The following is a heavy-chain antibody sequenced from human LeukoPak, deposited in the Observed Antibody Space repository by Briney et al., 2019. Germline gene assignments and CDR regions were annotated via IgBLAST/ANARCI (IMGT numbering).Heavy chain of an antibody. CDR2: ISSSSSPI. CDR1: GFTFSSYS. CDR3: AREPRERQWPHPLNAFDI. J-gene: IGHJ3*02. Sequence: PGGSLRLSCAASGFTFSSYSMNWVRQAPGKGLEWVSFISSSSSPIYYAESVKGRFTISRDDAKNSLYLQMNSLRGEDTAVYYCAREPRERQWPHPLNAFDIWGQGTMVTVSS. V-gene: IGHV3-48*01. D-gene: IGHD6-19*01.